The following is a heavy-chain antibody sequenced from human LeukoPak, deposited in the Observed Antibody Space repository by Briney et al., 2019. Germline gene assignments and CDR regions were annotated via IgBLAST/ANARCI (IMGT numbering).Heavy chain of an antibody. CDR1: ADSLSSGGHY. D-gene: IGHD3-16*01. CDR3: ARGGNRLGGFYFDY. J-gene: IGHJ4*02. Sequence: SETLSLTCTVSADSLSSGGHYWAWIRQFPGKGLESIGFIHHSGRSRHNPSLKDRVAISVDTSRKQFALKLSSVTAADTAMYYCARGGNRLGGFYFDYWGQGIQVIVSS. CDR2: IHHSGRS. V-gene: IGHV4-31*03.